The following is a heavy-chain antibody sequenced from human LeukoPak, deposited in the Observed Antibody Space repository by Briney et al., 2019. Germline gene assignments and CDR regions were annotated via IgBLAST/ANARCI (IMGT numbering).Heavy chain of an antibody. CDR3: AKDHGSGSYYYYGMDV. Sequence: GGSLRLSSAASGFTLSSYGMHWVRQAPGKGLDWVAVITYDASNKYYADSVKGRFTISRDNSKNTLYLQMNSLRAEDTAVYYCAKDHGSGSYYYYGMDVWGQGTTVTVSS. J-gene: IGHJ6*02. V-gene: IGHV3-30*18. CDR1: GFTLSSYG. CDR2: ITYDASNK. D-gene: IGHD3-10*01.